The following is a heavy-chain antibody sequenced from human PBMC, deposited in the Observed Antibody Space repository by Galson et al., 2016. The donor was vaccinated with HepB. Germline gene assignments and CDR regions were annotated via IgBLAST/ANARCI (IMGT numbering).Heavy chain of an antibody. CDR1: GVICSTCG. V-gene: IGHV3-23*01. J-gene: IGHJ5*01. D-gene: IGHD1-26*01. CDR3: AKDAGGAIMFDS. Sequence: SLRLSCAASGVICSTCGTAWVRQAPGKGLEWVSSISGDGINTHYADSVKGRFIISRDNSKNMVHLQMNSLRAEDTVVYYCAKDAGGAIMFDSWGHGPLVTISS. CDR2: ISGDGINT.